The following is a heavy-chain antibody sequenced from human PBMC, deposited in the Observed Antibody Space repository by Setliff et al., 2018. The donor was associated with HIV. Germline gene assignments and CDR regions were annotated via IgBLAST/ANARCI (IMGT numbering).Heavy chain of an antibody. CDR3: ARQQTALFVDY. CDR2: IYYSGST. V-gene: IGHV4-39*01. Sequence: PSETLSLTCTVSGGSISSSNSYWGWIRQPPGKGLEWIGSIYYSGSTHYSPSLKSRVTMSVDTSKNQFSLKLTSVTAADMALYYCARQQTALFVDYWGQGTLVTVSS. J-gene: IGHJ4*02. CDR1: GGSISSSNSY. D-gene: IGHD2-21*02.